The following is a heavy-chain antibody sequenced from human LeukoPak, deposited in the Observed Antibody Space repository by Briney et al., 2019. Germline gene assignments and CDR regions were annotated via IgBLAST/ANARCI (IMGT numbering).Heavy chain of an antibody. V-gene: IGHV4-59*01. CDR2: IYYSGST. Sequence: SETLSLTCTVSGGSISNYYWSWIRQPPGKGLEWIGYIYYSGSTNYNPSLKSRVTISLDTSKNQFSLKLTSVTAADTAVYYCARDGGYGWGSYLWGQGTLVTVS. CDR3: ARDGGYGWGSYL. D-gene: IGHD3-10*01. CDR1: GGSISNYY. J-gene: IGHJ4*02.